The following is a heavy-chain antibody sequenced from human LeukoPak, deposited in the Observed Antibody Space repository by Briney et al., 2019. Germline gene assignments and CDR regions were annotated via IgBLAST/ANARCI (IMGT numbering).Heavy chain of an antibody. CDR3: ARRTLGVGVFDY. J-gene: IGHJ4*02. Sequence: PSETLSLTCTVSGGSVSSGSYYWSWIRQPPGKGLEWIGYIYYSGSTNYNPSLKSRVTISVDTSKNQFSLKLSSVTAADTAVYYCARRTLGVGVFDYWGQGTLVTVSS. CDR2: IYYSGST. D-gene: IGHD1-26*01. CDR1: GGSVSSGSYY. V-gene: IGHV4-61*01.